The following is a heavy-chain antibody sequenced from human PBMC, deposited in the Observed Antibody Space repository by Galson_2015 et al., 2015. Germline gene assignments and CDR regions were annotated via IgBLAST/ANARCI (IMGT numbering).Heavy chain of an antibody. CDR2: IYSGGNT. J-gene: IGHJ2*01. Sequence: SLRLSCAASGFTVSSNYMSWVRQAPGKGLEWVSVIYSGGNTYYADSVKGRFTISRDNSKNTLYLQMNSLRDEDTAVYYCARVGSGYSAWYFDLWGRGTLVTVSS. V-gene: IGHV3-53*01. CDR3: ARVGSGYSAWYFDL. D-gene: IGHD5-12*01. CDR1: GFTVSSNY.